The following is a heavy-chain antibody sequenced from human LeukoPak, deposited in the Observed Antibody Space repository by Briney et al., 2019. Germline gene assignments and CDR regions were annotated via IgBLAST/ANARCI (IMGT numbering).Heavy chain of an antibody. D-gene: IGHD6-25*01. CDR3: ARVRDSGPDY. CDR1: GGSFSGYY. J-gene: IGHJ4*02. V-gene: IGHV4-34*09. Sequence: PSETLSLTCAVYGGSFSGYYWSWIRQPPGKGLEWIGEINHSGSTNYNPSLKSRVTISVDTSKNQFSLKLSSVTAADTAVYYCARVRDSGPDYWGQGTLVTVSS. CDR2: INHSGST.